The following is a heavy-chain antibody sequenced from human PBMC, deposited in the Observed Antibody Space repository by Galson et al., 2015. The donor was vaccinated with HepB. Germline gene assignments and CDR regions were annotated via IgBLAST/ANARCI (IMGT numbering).Heavy chain of an antibody. CDR2: INSDGSST. CDR3: TVGQQLVPFDY. J-gene: IGHJ4*02. V-gene: IGHV3-74*01. D-gene: IGHD6-13*01. CDR1: GFTFSSYW. Sequence: SLRLSCAASGFTFSSYWMHWVRQAPGKGLVWVSRINSDGSSTSYADSVKGRFTISRDNAKNTLYLQMNSLRAEDTAVYYCTVGQQLVPFDYWGRGTLVTVSS.